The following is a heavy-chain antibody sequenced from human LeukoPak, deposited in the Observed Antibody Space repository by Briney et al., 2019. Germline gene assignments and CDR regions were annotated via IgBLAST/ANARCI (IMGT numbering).Heavy chain of an antibody. D-gene: IGHD2-2*01. CDR3: ARGIRDCSRTTCYQPFDY. CDR2: VYSGGHT. J-gene: IGHJ4*02. Sequence: GGSLRLSCAASGLIVSNNYMSWVRQAPGKGLEWVSIVYSGGHTYYADSVKGRFTISRDKSKNTLYLQMSSLRAEDTAVYYCARGIRDCSRTTCYQPFDYWGQGALVTVSA. V-gene: IGHV3-53*01. CDR1: GLIVSNNY.